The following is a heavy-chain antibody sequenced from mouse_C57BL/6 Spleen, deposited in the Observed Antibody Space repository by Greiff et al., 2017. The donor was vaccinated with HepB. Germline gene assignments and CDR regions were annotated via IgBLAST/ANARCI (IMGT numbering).Heavy chain of an antibody. D-gene: IGHD2-4*01. CDR1: GYAFTNYL. CDR2: INPGSGGT. V-gene: IGHV1-54*01. J-gene: IGHJ1*03. CDR3: ARSPIYYEYDGWYFDV. Sequence: QVQLQQSGAELVRPGTSVKVSCKASGYAFTNYLIEWVKQRPGQGLEWIGVINPGSGGTNYNEKFKGKATLTADKSSRTAYMQLSSLTSEDSAVYFCARSPIYYEYDGWYFDVWGTGTTVTVSS.